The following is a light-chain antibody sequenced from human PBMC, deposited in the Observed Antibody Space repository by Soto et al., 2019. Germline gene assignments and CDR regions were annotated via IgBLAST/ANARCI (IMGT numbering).Light chain of an antibody. CDR3: QQYGSSPWT. V-gene: IGKV3-20*01. CDR1: QSVSSSY. Sequence: EIVLTQSPGTLSLSPGERATLSCRASQSVSSSYLAWYQQKPGQAPRLLIYGASSRATGIPDRFSGSGSGTDFTLTISRLEPEPFAVYYCQQYGSSPWTFGQGTKVDIK. CDR2: GAS. J-gene: IGKJ1*01.